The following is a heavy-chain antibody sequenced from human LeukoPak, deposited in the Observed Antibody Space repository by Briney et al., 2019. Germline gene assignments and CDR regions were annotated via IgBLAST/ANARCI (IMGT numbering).Heavy chain of an antibody. CDR3: ATSTGEDYYYYYYMDV. CDR2: INPSGGST. V-gene: IGHV1-46*01. CDR1: GYTFTGYY. Sequence: ASVKVSCKASGYTFTGYYMHWVRQAPGQGLEWMGIINPSGGSTSYAQKFQGRVTMTRDTSTSTVYMELSSLRSEDTAVYYCATSTGEDYYYYYYMDVWGKGTTVTVSS. J-gene: IGHJ6*03.